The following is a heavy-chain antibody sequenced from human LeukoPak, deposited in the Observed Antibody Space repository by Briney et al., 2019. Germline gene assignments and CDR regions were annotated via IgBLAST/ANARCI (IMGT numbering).Heavy chain of an antibody. D-gene: IGHD2-2*03. Sequence: GGSLRLSCAASGFNFHSHEMNWVRQAPGKGLEWVSYISSSGTTYYADSVKGRFTISRDNAKNSLSLQMNSLRAEDTAVYYCGRGGYCSSTICYAMNAFDIWGHGTMVTVSS. CDR1: GFNFHSHE. CDR2: ISSSGTT. J-gene: IGHJ3*02. V-gene: IGHV3-48*03. CDR3: GRGGYCSSTICYAMNAFDI.